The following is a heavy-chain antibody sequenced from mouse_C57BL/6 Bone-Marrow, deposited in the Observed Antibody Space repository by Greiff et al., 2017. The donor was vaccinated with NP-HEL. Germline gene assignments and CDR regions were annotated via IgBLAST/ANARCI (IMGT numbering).Heavy chain of an antibody. V-gene: IGHV5-12*01. D-gene: IGHD1-1*01. CDR2: ISNGGGST. J-gene: IGHJ3*01. CDR3: ARHGGAYYYGSSPGWFAY. CDR1: GFTFSDYY. Sequence: EVKLVESGGGLVQPGGSLKLSCAASGFTFSDYYMYWVRQTPEKRLEWVAYISNGGGSTYYPDTVKGRFTISRDNAKNTLYLQMSRLKSEDTAMYYCARHGGAYYYGSSPGWFAYWGQGTLVTVSA.